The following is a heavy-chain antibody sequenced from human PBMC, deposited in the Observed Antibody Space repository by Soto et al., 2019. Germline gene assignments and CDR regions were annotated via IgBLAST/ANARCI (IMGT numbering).Heavy chain of an antibody. J-gene: IGHJ6*02. CDR3: ARIVRGFGEFHSASRMDV. D-gene: IGHD3-10*01. V-gene: IGHV2-26*01. CDR2: IFSKDEK. Sequence: SGPTLVNPTETLTLTCTVPGFSLSNARMGVSWIRQPPGKALEWLAHIFSKDEKSYRTALKSRLTKSKDTSKSQVGLSLTNLDPGDKATYYCARIVRGFGEFHSASRMDVWGQGTTVTV. CDR1: GFSLSNARMG.